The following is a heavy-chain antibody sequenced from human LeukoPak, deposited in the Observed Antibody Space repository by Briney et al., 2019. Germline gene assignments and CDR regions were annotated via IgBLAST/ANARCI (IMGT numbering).Heavy chain of an antibody. CDR2: IYYSGST. Sequence: SETLSLTCTVSGGSISSSSYYWGWIRQPPGKGLEWIGSIYYSGSTYYNPSLKSRVTISVDTSKNQFSLKLSSVTAADTAVYYCATGGGYSYGPFDYWGQGTLVTVSS. J-gene: IGHJ4*02. V-gene: IGHV4-39*01. CDR1: GGSISSSSYY. CDR3: ATGGGYSYGPFDY. D-gene: IGHD5-18*01.